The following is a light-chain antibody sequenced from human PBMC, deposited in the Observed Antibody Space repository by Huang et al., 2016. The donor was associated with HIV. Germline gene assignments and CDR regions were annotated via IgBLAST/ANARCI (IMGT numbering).Light chain of an antibody. CDR1: KNVRNN. CDR2: EES. J-gene: IGKJ4*01. V-gene: IGKV3-15*01. Sequence: ETLMTQFPATLSLSPGERATLACRASKNVRNNLAWYQQKPGQAPRLLFYEESSRATGVPGRFSASGSGIDFTLSISSLQSEDFAVYYCQQFNNWPPAFGGGTTVEIK. CDR3: QQFNNWPPA.